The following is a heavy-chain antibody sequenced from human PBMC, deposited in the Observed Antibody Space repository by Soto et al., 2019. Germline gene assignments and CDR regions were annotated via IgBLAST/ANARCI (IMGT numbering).Heavy chain of an antibody. D-gene: IGHD2-21*01. V-gene: IGHV4-31*03. CDR1: GAALNSGNYY. CDR2: IYVTGAV. Sequence: SETLSLTCSVSGAALNSGNYYWSWIRQVPGKGLEWIGHIYVTGAVDYNPPLRDRITISQDTSERQFSLNLRLVTAADTAVYYCARLRIATNNYKWFDPWGQGTLVTVSS. CDR3: ARLRIATNNYKWFDP. J-gene: IGHJ5*02.